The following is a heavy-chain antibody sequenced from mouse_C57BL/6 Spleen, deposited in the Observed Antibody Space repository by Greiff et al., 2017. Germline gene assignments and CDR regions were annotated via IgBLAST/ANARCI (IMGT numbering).Heavy chain of an antibody. D-gene: IGHD2-4*01. Sequence: VKLMESGPGLVQPSQSLSITCTVSGFSLTSYGVHWVRQSPGKGLEWLGVIWSGGSTDYNAAFISRLSISKDNSKSQVFFKMNSLQADDTAIYYCAIIYYDYDGDYFDYWGQGTTLTVSS. CDR3: AIIYYDYDGDYFDY. CDR1: GFSLTSYG. V-gene: IGHV2-2*01. CDR2: IWSGGST. J-gene: IGHJ2*01.